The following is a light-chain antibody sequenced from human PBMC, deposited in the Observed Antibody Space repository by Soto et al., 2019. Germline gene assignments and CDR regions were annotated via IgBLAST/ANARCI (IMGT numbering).Light chain of an antibody. V-gene: IGKV1-39*01. CDR3: QQSYSAPPLT. J-gene: IGKJ4*01. Sequence: IQMTQSPSSLSASVGDRVTITCRASQSMSKYLNWYQQKPGKAPKLLIYAASSLHSGVPSRFSGSGSGTDFTLTIRSLQPEDFATYSCQQSYSAPPLTLGGGTNVEFK. CDR1: QSMSKY. CDR2: AAS.